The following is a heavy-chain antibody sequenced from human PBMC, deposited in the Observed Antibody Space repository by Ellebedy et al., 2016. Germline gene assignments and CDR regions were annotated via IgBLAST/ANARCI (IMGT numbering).Heavy chain of an antibody. Sequence: GESLKISXAASGFTFSSYAMSWVRQAPGKGLEWVSYISDTSTTISYADSVKGRFTISRDNAKNSLYLQMNSLRVEDTAVYYCARDWFRWFDPWGQGTLVTVSS. V-gene: IGHV3-48*01. CDR1: GFTFSSYA. J-gene: IGHJ5*02. CDR3: ARDWFRWFDP. CDR2: ISDTSTTI. D-gene: IGHD3-10*01.